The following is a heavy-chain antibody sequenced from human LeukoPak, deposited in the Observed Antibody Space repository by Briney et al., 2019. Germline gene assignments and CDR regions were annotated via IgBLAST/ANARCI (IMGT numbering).Heavy chain of an antibody. CDR2: IDANGAGT. CDR3: AKGSSGYFFDL. Sequence: GGSLRLSCAASGFTFSSYAMTWVRQAPAKGLEWVSSIDANGAGTFYADFVKGRFSVSRDNSKNTLFLQVNSLRAEDTALYYCAKGSSGYFFDLWGQGTLVTVSS. CDR1: GFTFSSYA. J-gene: IGHJ4*02. D-gene: IGHD3-22*01. V-gene: IGHV3-23*01.